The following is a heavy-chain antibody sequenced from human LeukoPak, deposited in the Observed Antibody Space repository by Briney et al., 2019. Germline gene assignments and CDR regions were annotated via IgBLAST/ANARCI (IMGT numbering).Heavy chain of an antibody. CDR3: ARDRPVRGDHFDY. D-gene: IGHD3-10*01. J-gene: IGHJ4*02. V-gene: IGHV3-74*01. CDR1: GFTFSSYW. Sequence: GGSLRLSCAASGFTFSSYWMHWVRQAPGKGLVWVSRINSDGSSTSYADSVEGRFTISRDNAKNTLYLQMNSLRAEDTAVYYCARDRPVRGDHFDYWGQGTLVTVSS. CDR2: INSDGSST.